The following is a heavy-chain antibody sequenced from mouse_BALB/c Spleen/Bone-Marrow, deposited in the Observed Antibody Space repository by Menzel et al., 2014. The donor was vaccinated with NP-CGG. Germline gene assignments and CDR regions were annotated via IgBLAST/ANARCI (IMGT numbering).Heavy chain of an antibody. Sequence: EVQRVESGGGLVKPGGSLKLSCAASGFAFSSYDMSWVRQTSEQRLEWVATISSGGSYTYYPDSVKGRFTISRDNARNTLYLQRSSRRSEDTALYYCARRWLLPYAMDYWGQGTSVTVSS. CDR3: ARRWLLPYAMDY. J-gene: IGHJ4*01. V-gene: IGHV5-9*02. CDR1: GFAFSSYD. D-gene: IGHD2-3*01. CDR2: ISSGGSYT.